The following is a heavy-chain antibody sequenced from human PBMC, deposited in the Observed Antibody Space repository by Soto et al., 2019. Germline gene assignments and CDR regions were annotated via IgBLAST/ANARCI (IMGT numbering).Heavy chain of an antibody. CDR2: IYYSGAT. CDR1: GGSISSGNYV. CDR3: ARNYYDILTGYSLLDY. D-gene: IGHD3-9*01. J-gene: IGHJ4*02. Sequence: PSETLSLTCTVSGGSISSGNYVWAWIRQSPGKGLEWIGRIYYSGATYYNPSLKSRVTISVDTSTNQFSLKLSSVTAADTAVYYCARNYYDILTGYSLLDYWGQGTLVTVSS. V-gene: IGHV4-39*07.